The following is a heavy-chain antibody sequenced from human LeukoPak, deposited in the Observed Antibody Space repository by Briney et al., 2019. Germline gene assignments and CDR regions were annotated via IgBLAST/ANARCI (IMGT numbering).Heavy chain of an antibody. CDR2: IRYDGSNK. V-gene: IGHV3-30*02. J-gene: IGHJ5*02. CDR1: GLTFSNYG. CDR3: ARDEERIAAAGTARWFDP. Sequence: GGSLRLSCAASGLTFSNYGMHWLRQAPGKGLEWVAFIRYDGSNKYYADSVKGRFTISRDNAKNSLYLQMNSLRAEDTALYHCARDEERIAAAGTARWFDPWGQGTLVTVSS. D-gene: IGHD6-13*01.